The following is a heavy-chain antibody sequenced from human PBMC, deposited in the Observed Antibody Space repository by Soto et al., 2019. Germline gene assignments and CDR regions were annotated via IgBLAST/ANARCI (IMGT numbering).Heavy chain of an antibody. J-gene: IGHJ4*03. Sequence: PSETRSRTCTVTGHSLSSRSYYWGWLRQPPGKGLEWIRSIYYSGCTYNNRSLRSRVPMSIDTSKHQLTMTLKTVTAVDTALYFCARQRGSVVTKGYFDLWGPGSLVTVSS. D-gene: IGHD2-21*02. CDR2: IYYSGCT. CDR1: GHSLSSRSYY. V-gene: IGHV4-39*01. CDR3: ARQRGSVVTKGYFDL.